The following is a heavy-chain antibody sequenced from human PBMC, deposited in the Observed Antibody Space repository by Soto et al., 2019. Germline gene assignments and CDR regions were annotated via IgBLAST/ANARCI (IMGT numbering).Heavy chain of an antibody. D-gene: IGHD1-26*01. V-gene: IGHV3-7*01. J-gene: IGHJ4*02. CDR1: GFTFSNKW. Sequence: LRLSCVASGFTFSNKWMSWVRQAPGKGLECVANIKPDGSEKNYVDSVRGRFTISRDNAKNSLYLHMNSLRGDDTAVYYCARNWDGYWGQGTLVTVSS. CDR2: IKPDGSEK. CDR3: ARNWDGY.